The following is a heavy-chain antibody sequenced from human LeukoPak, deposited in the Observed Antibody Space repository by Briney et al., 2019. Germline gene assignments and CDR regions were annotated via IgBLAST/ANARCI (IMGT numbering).Heavy chain of an antibody. CDR3: AKGILWFGELFSSTYFDY. J-gene: IGHJ4*02. D-gene: IGHD3-10*01. CDR2: ISWNSGSI. CDR1: GFTFDDYA. Sequence: GGSLRLSCAASGFTFDDYAMHWVRQAPGKGLEWVSGISWNSGSIGYADSVKGRFTISRDNAKNSLYLQMNSLRAEDTALYYCAKGILWFGELFSSTYFDYWGQGTLVTVSS. V-gene: IGHV3-9*01.